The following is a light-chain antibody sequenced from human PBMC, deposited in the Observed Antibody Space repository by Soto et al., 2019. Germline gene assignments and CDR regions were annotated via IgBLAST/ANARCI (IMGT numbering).Light chain of an antibody. J-gene: IGLJ2*01. V-gene: IGLV1-40*01. CDR2: GNS. Sequence: QSVLTQPPSVSGAPGQRVTISCTGSSSNIGAGYDVNWYQQLPGTAPKVLIYGNSNRPSGVPDRFSGSKSGASASLAITGLQAEYEADYYCQSYDSSLSTSVFGGGTKLTVL. CDR3: QSYDSSLSTSV. CDR1: SSNIGAGYD.